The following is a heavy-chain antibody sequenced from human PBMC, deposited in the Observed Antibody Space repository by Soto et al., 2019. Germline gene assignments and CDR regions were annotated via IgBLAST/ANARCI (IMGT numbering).Heavy chain of an antibody. CDR2: ISATGGGT. V-gene: IGHV3-23*01. D-gene: IGHD3-16*01. J-gene: IGHJ4*02. CDR1: GFKFSNYA. CDR3: AKDRRAGGNSAFYFDF. Sequence: GSLRLSCAASGFKFSNYAMSWVRQAPGKGLEWVSLISATGGGTYYADSVKGRFTISRDNSHNTLYLQVHSLTAEDTAVYYCAKDRRAGGNSAFYFDFWGPGAQVTVSS.